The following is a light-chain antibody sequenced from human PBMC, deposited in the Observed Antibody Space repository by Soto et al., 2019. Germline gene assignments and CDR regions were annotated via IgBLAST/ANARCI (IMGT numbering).Light chain of an antibody. CDR1: QSVGSY. CDR3: PHRSNWPQTWT. CDR2: EAS. V-gene: IGKV3-11*01. J-gene: IGKJ1*01. Sequence: EIVLTQSPATLSLSPGERATLSCRASQSVGSYLAWYQQKPGQAPRLLMYEASNRATGIPARFSGSGSGTDFTLTINSLEPEDFAVYYCPHRSNWPQTWTFGQGTKVEIK.